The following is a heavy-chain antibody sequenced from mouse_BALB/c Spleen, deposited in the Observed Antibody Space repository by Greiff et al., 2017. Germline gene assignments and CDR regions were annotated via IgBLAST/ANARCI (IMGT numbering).Heavy chain of an antibody. J-gene: IGHJ3*01. CDR2: ISSGGST. V-gene: IGHV5-6-5*01. CDR1: GFTFRSYA. D-gene: IGHD2-4*01. Sequence: EVQLVASGGGLVKPGGSLTLSCAASGFTFRSYAMSWVRQTPEKRLEWVASISSGGSTYYPDSVKGRFTISRDNARNILYLQMSSLRSEDTAMYYGARRGYEYDGFAEWGEGTVVTVAA. CDR3: ARRGYEYDGFAE.